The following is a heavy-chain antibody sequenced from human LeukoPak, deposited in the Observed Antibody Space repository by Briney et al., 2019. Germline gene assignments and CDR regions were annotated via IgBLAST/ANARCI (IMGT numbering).Heavy chain of an antibody. Sequence: NPGGSLRLSCTASGFIFSHAWMNWVRQAPGKGLQWLCRIRSGGAREYAAPAQGRFTISRDDSRNTVYLEMNNLDTDDTAVYFCAVDPPVIDAQTDYWGQGTLVTVSS. CDR3: AVDPPVIDAQTDY. CDR2: IRSGGAR. D-gene: IGHD3-16*02. J-gene: IGHJ4*02. V-gene: IGHV3-15*01. CDR1: GFIFSHAW.